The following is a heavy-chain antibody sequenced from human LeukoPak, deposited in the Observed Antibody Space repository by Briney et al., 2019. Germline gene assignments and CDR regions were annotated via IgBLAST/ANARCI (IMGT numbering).Heavy chain of an antibody. CDR2: IKQDGSEK. Sequence: GRSLRLSCAASGFTFSSYWMSWVRQAPGKGLEWVANIKQDGSEKYYVDSVKGRFTISRDNAKNSLYLQMNGLRAEDTAVYYCARTEITYYYGSGSYYNVFYFDYWGQGTLVTVSS. CDR1: GFTFSSYW. V-gene: IGHV3-7*01. D-gene: IGHD3-10*01. CDR3: ARTEITYYYGSGSYYNVFYFDY. J-gene: IGHJ4*02.